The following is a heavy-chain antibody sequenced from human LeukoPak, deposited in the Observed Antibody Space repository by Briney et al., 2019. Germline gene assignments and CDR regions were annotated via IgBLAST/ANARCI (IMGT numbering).Heavy chain of an antibody. CDR1: GGSFSGYY. V-gene: IGHV4-34*01. Sequence: SETLCLTCAVYGGSFSGYYWSWIRQPPGKGLEWIGEINHSGSTNYSPSLKSRVTISVDTSKNQFSLKLSSVTAADTAVYYCARHGTPLRYGSGNYYKGAPFDYWGQGTLVTVSS. J-gene: IGHJ4*02. CDR2: INHSGST. CDR3: ARHGTPLRYGSGNYYKGAPFDY. D-gene: IGHD3-10*01.